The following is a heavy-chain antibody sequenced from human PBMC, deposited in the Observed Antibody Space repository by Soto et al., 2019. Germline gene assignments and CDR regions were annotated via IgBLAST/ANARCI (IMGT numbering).Heavy chain of an antibody. Sequence: CLRLSCAASVFTFSSHAMTGVRRSPGKGLEWVSGLSDSGDSIYYADSVKGRFTIYRDNSMNTLYLQMNTLRVEDTAVYYCAKVSSSWYAGFFDLWGQGTLVTVSS. J-gene: IGHJ4*02. V-gene: IGHV3-23*01. CDR2: LSDSGDSI. CDR3: AKVSSSWYAGFFDL. D-gene: IGHD6-13*01. CDR1: VFTFSSHA.